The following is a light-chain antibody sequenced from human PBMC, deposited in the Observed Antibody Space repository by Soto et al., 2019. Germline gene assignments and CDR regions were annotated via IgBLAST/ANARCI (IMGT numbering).Light chain of an antibody. CDR2: NAS. CDR1: QSISSC. J-gene: IGKJ4*01. V-gene: IGKV1-5*03. CDR3: QQYNSYPLT. Sequence: EIQMTQSPSTLSSSVGDRVTITCRASQSISSCLAWYQQKPGKAPNLLIYNASSLASGVPSRFSGSGSGTAFTLTISSLQHDDVATYYCQQYNSYPLTFGGGTKVEIK.